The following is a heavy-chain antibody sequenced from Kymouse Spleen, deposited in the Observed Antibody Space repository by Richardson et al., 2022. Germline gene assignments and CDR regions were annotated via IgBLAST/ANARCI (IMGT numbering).Heavy chain of an antibody. Sequence: EVQLVESGGGLVKPGGSLRLSCAASGFTFSNAWMSWVRQAPGKGLEWVGRIKSKTDGGTTDYAAPVKGRFTISRDDSKNTLYLQMNSLKTEDTAVYYCTTEYYGSGSYPYYYYYGMDVWGQGTTVTVSS. V-gene: IGHV3-15*01. D-gene: IGHD3-10*01. CDR3: TTEYYGSGSYPYYYYYGMDV. CDR1: GFTFSNAW. J-gene: IGHJ6*02. CDR2: IKSKTDGGTT.